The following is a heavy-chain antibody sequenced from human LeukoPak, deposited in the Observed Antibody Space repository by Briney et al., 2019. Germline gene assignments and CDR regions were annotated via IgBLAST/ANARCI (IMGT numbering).Heavy chain of an antibody. CDR3: ARGPLLGYCSGGSCQGGMDV. Sequence: ASVKVSCKASGYTFTSYDINWVRQATGQGLEWMGWMNPNSGNTGYAQKFQGRVTMTRNTSISTAYMELSSLRSEDTAVYYCARGPLLGYCSGGSCQGGMDVWGQGTTVTVSS. J-gene: IGHJ6*02. V-gene: IGHV1-8*01. CDR1: GYTFTSYD. CDR2: MNPNSGNT. D-gene: IGHD2-15*01.